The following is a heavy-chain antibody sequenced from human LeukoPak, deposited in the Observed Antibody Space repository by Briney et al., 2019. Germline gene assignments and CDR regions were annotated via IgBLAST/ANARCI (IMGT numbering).Heavy chain of an antibody. CDR1: GFTFGSYG. V-gene: IGHV3-33*01. D-gene: IGHD3-3*01. J-gene: IGHJ4*01. Sequence: PGRSLRLSCAASGFTFGSYGMHWVRQAPGKGPEWVAVIWYDGSNIYYADSVKGRFTISRDNSKNTLFLQMNSLRAEDTAVYYCARGYDKPDHWGQGTLVTVSS. CDR3: ARGYDKPDH. CDR2: IWYDGSNI.